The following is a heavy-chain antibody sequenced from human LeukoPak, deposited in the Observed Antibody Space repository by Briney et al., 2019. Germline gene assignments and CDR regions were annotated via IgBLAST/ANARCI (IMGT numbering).Heavy chain of an antibody. D-gene: IGHD6-19*01. Sequence: GGSLRLSCTASGFTFSRYTMTWVRQAPGKGLEWVSLIYSGGSTYYADSVKGRFTISRDNSKNTLYLQMNSLRAEDTAVYYCAKGGSSGWYDYWGQGTLVTVSS. CDR2: IYSGGST. CDR1: GFTFSRYT. J-gene: IGHJ4*02. CDR3: AKGGSSGWYDY. V-gene: IGHV3-23*03.